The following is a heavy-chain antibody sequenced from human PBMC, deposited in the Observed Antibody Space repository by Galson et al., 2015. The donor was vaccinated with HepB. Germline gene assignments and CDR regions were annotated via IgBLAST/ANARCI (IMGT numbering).Heavy chain of an antibody. V-gene: IGHV4-59*01. CDR2: IYYSGST. J-gene: IGHJ6*02. Sequence: LSLTCTVSGGSISSYYWSWIRQPPGKGLEWIGYIYYSGSTNYNPSLKSRVTISVDTSKNQFSLKLSSVTAADTAVYYCAAQAPGYYYGMDVWGQGTTVTVSS. CDR1: GGSISSYY. CDR3: AAQAPGYYYGMDV.